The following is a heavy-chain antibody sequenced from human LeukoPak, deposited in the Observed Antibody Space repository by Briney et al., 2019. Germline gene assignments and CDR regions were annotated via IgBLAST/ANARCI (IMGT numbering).Heavy chain of an antibody. Sequence: SETLSLTCAVYGGSFSGYYWSWIRQPPGKGLEWIGVINHSGSTNYNPSLKSRVTISVDTSKNQFSLKLSSVTAADTAVYYCARHSRGRETKGAFDIWGQGTMVTVSS. D-gene: IGHD3-16*01. CDR2: INHSGST. V-gene: IGHV4-34*01. CDR3: ARHSRGRETKGAFDI. CDR1: GGSFSGYY. J-gene: IGHJ3*02.